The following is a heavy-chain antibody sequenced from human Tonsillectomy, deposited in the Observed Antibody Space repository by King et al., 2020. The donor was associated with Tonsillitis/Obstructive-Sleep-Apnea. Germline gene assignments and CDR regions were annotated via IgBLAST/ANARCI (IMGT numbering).Heavy chain of an antibody. V-gene: IGHV5-51*03. CDR3: AKSAGRFGELLKGGLDV. D-gene: IGHD3-10*01. Sequence: QLVQSGAEVKKPGESLKISCKGSGYSFTTYWIGWVRQMPGKGLEWMGIIYPGDSDTRYSPSFQGQVTISADKSINTAYLQWSSLKASDTAMYYCAKSAGRFGELLKGGLDVWGQGTTVTVSS. CDR2: IYPGDSDT. CDR1: GYSFTTYW. J-gene: IGHJ6*02.